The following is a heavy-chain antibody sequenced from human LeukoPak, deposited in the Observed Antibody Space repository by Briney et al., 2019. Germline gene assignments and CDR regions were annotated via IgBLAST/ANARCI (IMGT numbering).Heavy chain of an antibody. J-gene: IGHJ4*02. D-gene: IGHD1-1*01. Sequence: GGSLRLSCAASGFTFRSYWMRWMRQAPGKGLEWVANIKYDGNEEYYVDSVKGRFTISRDNAKNSLYLQLNSLRVEDTAVYYCKSGGAAPGSFDYWGQGTLVTVSP. CDR2: IKYDGNEE. CDR1: GFTFRSYW. V-gene: IGHV3-7*01. CDR3: KSGGAAPGSFDY.